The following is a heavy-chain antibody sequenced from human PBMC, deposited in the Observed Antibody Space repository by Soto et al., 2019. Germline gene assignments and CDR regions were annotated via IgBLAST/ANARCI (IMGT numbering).Heavy chain of an antibody. J-gene: IGHJ4*02. CDR3: VKDRYVDY. Sequence: GGSLRLSCSVSGFTFSSYAMHWVRQAPGKGLDYVASISSEGASTYYADSVKGRFIISRDNSKNTLYLQMSSLRGEDTAVYYCVKDRYVDYWGQGILVTVSS. CDR2: ISSEGAST. V-gene: IGHV3-64D*06. CDR1: GFTFSSYA.